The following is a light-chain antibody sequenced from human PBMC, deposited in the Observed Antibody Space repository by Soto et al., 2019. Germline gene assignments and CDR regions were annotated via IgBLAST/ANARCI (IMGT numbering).Light chain of an antibody. Sequence: DIQMTQSPSSLSASVGDRVTITCRASQGISKSLAWYQQKPGKVPKLMIYGASTLQSGVPSRFSVSGSGTDFTLTISSLQPEDVATYYCQKCNSAPLTFGGGTKVEIK. CDR3: QKCNSAPLT. CDR2: GAS. J-gene: IGKJ4*01. V-gene: IGKV1-27*01. CDR1: QGISKS.